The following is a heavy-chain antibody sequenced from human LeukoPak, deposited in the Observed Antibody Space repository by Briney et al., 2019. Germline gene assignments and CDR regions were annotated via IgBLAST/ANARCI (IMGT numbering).Heavy chain of an antibody. Sequence: ASVKVSCKASGYTFTGYYMHWVRQAPGQGLEWMGWINPNSGGTNYAQKFQGRVTMTRDTSISTAYMELSRLRSDDTAVYYCARDADYGDFLEPFDPWGQGTLVTVSS. CDR2: INPNSGGT. D-gene: IGHD4-17*01. CDR1: GYTFTGYY. CDR3: ARDADYGDFLEPFDP. V-gene: IGHV1-2*02. J-gene: IGHJ5*02.